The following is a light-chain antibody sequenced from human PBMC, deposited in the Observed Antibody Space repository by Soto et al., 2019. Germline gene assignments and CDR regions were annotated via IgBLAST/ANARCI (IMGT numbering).Light chain of an antibody. Sequence: EIEMTQSPATLSVSPGERATLSCRAGQSVSSNLAWYQQKPGQAPTLLIYGASARATGIPVRFSGSRSGTEVTLTISSLQSEDFAVYYCQHYNNWPFTFGQGTKLEIK. J-gene: IGKJ2*01. CDR1: QSVSSN. CDR3: QHYNNWPFT. CDR2: GAS. V-gene: IGKV3-15*01.